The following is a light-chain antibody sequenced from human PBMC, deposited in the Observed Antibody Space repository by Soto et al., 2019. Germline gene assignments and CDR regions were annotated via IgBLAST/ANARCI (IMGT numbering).Light chain of an antibody. J-gene: IGKJ4*01. CDR3: QQYGSVPLT. CDR2: GAS. CDR1: QSVSTSY. V-gene: IGKV3-20*01. Sequence: EIVLTQSPGTLSLSPGERATLSCRASQSVSTSYLAWYQQKTGQAPRLLIYGASIRATGIPDRFSGSGSGADFTLTISRLEPEDFAVYYWQQYGSVPLTFGGGTKVEIK.